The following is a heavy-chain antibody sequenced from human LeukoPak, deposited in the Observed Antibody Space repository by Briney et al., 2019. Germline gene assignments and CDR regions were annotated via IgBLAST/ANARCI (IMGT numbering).Heavy chain of an antibody. CDR2: INPNSGGT. CDR1: GYTFTGYY. CDR3: ARAQGPMAHGGFDP. J-gene: IGHJ5*02. V-gene: IGHV1-2*02. D-gene: IGHD2-8*01. Sequence: ASVKVSCKASGYTFTGYYMHWVRQAPGQGLEWMGWINPNSGGTNYAQKFQGRVTMTRDTSISTAYMELSRLRSDDTAVYYCARAQGPMAHGGFDPWGQGTLVTVSS.